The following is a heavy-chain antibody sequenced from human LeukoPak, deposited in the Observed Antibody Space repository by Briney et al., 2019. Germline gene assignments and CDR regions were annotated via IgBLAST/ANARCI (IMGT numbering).Heavy chain of an antibody. Sequence: SETLSLTFTVSGGSISGSSYYWGWIRQPPGKGLEWIGSIYYSGSTYYNPSLKSRVTISVDTSKNQFSLKLSSVTAADTAVYYCAYQAVAGTMTDRPFDYWGQGTLVTVSS. V-gene: IGHV4-39*07. D-gene: IGHD6-19*01. CDR3: AYQAVAGTMTDRPFDY. CDR1: GGSISGSSYY. CDR2: IYYSGST. J-gene: IGHJ4*02.